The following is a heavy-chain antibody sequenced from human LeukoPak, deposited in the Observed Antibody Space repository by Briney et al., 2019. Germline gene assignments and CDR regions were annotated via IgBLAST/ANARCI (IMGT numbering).Heavy chain of an antibody. V-gene: IGHV3-23*01. D-gene: IGHD2-2*01. Sequence: PGGSLRLYCADSGFTFSSSAMSWVRQVQGKGLEWVSTVSGSGGSTYYADSVKGRFTISRDNSKNTLYLQMNSLRAEDTAVYYCARVGYSPAVLGASDIWGPGTMVTVSS. CDR3: ARVGYSPAVLGASDI. CDR2: VSGSGGST. CDR1: GFTFSSSA. J-gene: IGHJ3*02.